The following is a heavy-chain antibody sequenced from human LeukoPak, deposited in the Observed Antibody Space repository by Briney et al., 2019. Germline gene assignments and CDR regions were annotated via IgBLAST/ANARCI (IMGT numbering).Heavy chain of an antibody. D-gene: IGHD1-26*01. CDR2: IYYSGST. CDR3: ARGRWSGSYSGYFDY. J-gene: IGHJ4*02. CDR1: GGSISSYY. Sequence: ETLSLTCTVSGGSISSYYWSWIRQPPGKGLEWIGYIYYSGSTNYNPSLKSRVTISVDTSKNQFSLRLSSVTAADTAVYYCARGRWSGSYSGYFDYWGQGTLVTVSS. V-gene: IGHV4-59*01.